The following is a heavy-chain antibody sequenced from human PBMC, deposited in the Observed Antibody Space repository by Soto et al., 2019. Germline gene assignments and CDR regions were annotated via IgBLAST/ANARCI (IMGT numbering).Heavy chain of an antibody. J-gene: IGHJ6*03. CDR2: IYYSGST. V-gene: IGHV4-59*01. Sequence: SETLSLTCTVSGGSISSYYWSWIRQPPWKGLEWIGYIYYSGSTNYNPSLKSRVTISVDTSKNQFSLKLSSVTAADTAVYYCASGSAVTTRYYYYYMDVWGKGTTVTVSS. CDR1: GGSISSYY. D-gene: IGHD4-17*01. CDR3: ASGSAVTTRYYYYYMDV.